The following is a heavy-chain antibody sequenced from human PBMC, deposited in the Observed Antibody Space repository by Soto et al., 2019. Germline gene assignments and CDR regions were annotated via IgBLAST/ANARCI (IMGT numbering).Heavy chain of an antibody. D-gene: IGHD3-22*01. Sequence: QVQLVQSGAEVRKPGSSVKVSCKASGGTFSTYAFNWVRQAPGQGLEWMGGIIPIFGTANYAQKFQGRVTITADESTNTAYMELSSLRSEDTAVYYCACPDYDSSGCYEGGTYGMDVWGQGTTVTVSS. CDR2: IIPIFGTA. J-gene: IGHJ6*02. CDR3: ACPDYDSSGCYEGGTYGMDV. CDR1: GGTFSTYA. V-gene: IGHV1-69*01.